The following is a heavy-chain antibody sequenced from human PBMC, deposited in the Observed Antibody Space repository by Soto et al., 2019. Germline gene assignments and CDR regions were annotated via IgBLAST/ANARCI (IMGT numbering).Heavy chain of an antibody. CDR2: VNPSGGHT. V-gene: IGHV1-46*01. CDR3: ARGGHVVGVTAALDY. Sequence: QVQLMQSGAEVKKPGASVKVSCKASGDTFTDYYIHWVRQAPGQGLEWMGTVNPSGGHTTYAQHFLGRGTMTRDTSTSTLYMELTSLTSDDTAIYYCARGGHVVGVTAALDYWGQGTLVTVSS. CDR1: GDTFTDYY. J-gene: IGHJ4*02. D-gene: IGHD2-21*02.